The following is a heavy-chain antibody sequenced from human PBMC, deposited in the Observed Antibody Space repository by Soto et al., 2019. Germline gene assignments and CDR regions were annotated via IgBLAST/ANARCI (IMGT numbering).Heavy chain of an antibody. J-gene: IGHJ4*02. D-gene: IGHD7-27*01. CDR3: ARDPNRAPTGACDY. V-gene: IGHV3-21*01. CDR1: GFTFSSYS. CDR2: ISSSSSYI. Sequence: GGSLRLSCAASGFTFSSYSMNWVRQAPGKGLEWVSSISSSSSYIYYADSVKGRFTISRDNAKNSLYLQMNSLRAEDTAVYYCARDPNRAPTGACDYWGQGTLVTVSS.